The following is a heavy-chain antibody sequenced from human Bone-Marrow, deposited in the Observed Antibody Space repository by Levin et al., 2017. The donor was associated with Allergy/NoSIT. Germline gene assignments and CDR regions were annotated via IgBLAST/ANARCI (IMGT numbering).Heavy chain of an antibody. V-gene: IGHV4-59*08. CDR2: FFYSGNT. CDR3: ARGAGYDSTWYWDS. J-gene: IGHJ4*02. D-gene: IGHD2-2*01. CDR1: GDSISGSS. Sequence: SETLSLTCTVSGDSISGSSWSWIRQPPGKGLEWIGCFFYSGNTNYNPSLQSRVTILVDKSKNQFSLKLSSVTAADTAVYFCARGAGYDSTWYWDSWGQGTLATVSS.